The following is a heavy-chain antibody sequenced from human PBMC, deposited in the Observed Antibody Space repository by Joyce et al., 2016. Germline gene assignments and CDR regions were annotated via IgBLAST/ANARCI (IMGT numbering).Heavy chain of an antibody. J-gene: IGHJ6*02. D-gene: IGHD3-22*01. CDR3: ARAFYYYDSTGYYSFDYYYYGMHV. V-gene: IGHV1-69*05. Sequence: QVQLVQSGTEVKKPGSSVKVSCKPSGATFSTYAVSWVRQAPGQGLQSSGGVIPFFSTKKYAQQFQDRVTIYTDESANIAYMELGSLTSDDTAVYYCARAFYYYDSTGYYSFDYYYYGMHVWGQGTTVIVSS. CDR1: GATFSTYA. CDR2: VIPFFSTK.